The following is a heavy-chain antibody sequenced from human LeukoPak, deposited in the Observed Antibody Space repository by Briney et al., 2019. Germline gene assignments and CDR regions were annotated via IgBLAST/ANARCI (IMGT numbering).Heavy chain of an antibody. J-gene: IGHJ4*02. CDR1: GFPFSSYG. Sequence: GGSLRLSCAASGFPFSSYGMTWVRQAPGKGLEWVAVISYDGSNKYYADSVKGRFTISRDNSKNTLYLQMNSLRAEDTAVYYCSAGEWLVLSYWGQGTLVTVSS. V-gene: IGHV3-30*03. D-gene: IGHD6-19*01. CDR3: SAGEWLVLSY. CDR2: ISYDGSNK.